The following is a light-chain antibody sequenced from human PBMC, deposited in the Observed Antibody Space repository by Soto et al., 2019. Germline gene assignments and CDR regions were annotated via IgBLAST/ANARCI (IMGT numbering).Light chain of an antibody. J-gene: IGKJ1*01. V-gene: IGKV1-5*03. CDR1: QSISSW. CDR3: QQSRT. CDR2: KAS. Sequence: DIQMTQSPSTLAVSVGDTVTITCRASQSISSWLAWYQQKPGKAPKLLIQKASSLESGVPSRFSGSRSGTDFTLTITSLQPDDFATYYCQQSRTFGQGTKVEIK.